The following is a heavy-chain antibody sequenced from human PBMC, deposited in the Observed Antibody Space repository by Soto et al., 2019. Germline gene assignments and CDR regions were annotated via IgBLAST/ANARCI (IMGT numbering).Heavy chain of an antibody. CDR1: GYSFTSYW. Sequence: GESLKISCKGSGYSFTSYWIGWVRQMPGKGLEWMGIIYPGDSDTRYSPSFQGQVTISADKSISTAYLQWSSLKASDTAMYYCARRAPHDYGGNSGRAAFDIWGQGTMVTVSS. J-gene: IGHJ3*02. CDR3: ARRAPHDYGGNSGRAAFDI. V-gene: IGHV5-51*01. D-gene: IGHD4-17*01. CDR2: IYPGDSDT.